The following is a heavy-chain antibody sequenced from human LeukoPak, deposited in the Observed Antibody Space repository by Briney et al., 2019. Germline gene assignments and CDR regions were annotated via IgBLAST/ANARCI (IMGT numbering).Heavy chain of an antibody. D-gene: IGHD5-12*01. J-gene: IGHJ6*03. CDR1: GGSISSSSYC. V-gene: IGHV4-39*01. CDR2: IYYSGST. Sequence: SETLSLTCTVSGGSISSSSYCWGWIRQPPGKGLEWIGSIYYSGSTYYNPSLKSRVTISVDTSKNQFSLKLSSVTAADTAVYYCARHRIGRWLRFNSVANYYYYMDVWGKGTTVTVSS. CDR3: ARHRIGRWLRFNSVANYYYYMDV.